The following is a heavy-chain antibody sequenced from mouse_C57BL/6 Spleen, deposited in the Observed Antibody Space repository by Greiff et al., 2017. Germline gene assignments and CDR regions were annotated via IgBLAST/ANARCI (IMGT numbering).Heavy chain of an antibody. J-gene: IGHJ1*03. CDR3: ARCDWSWYFDV. V-gene: IGHV2-2*01. D-gene: IGHD2-4*01. Sequence: QVQLMESGPGLVQPSQSLSITCTASGFSLTGYGVHWVRQSPGKGLEWLGEIWSGGSTDYNAALVSRLSISKENSKSQVFFKMNSLQADATARYYCARCDWSWYFDVWGTGTTVTVSS. CDR2: IWSGGST. CDR1: GFSLTGYG.